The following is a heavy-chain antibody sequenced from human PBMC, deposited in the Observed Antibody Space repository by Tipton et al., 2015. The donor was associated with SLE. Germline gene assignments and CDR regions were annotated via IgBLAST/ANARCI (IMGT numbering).Heavy chain of an antibody. D-gene: IGHD3-10*01. CDR2: THYSGTT. Sequence: TLSLTCIVSGGSITPTPYYWGWIRQPPEKGLEWIGSTHYSGTTYSHPSLESRVTKSMDTSKNEFSLNLRSVTATDTAVYYCARLSPLWFGEYTEYWGQGTLVTVTS. J-gene: IGHJ4*02. CDR1: GGSITPTPYY. V-gene: IGHV4-39*01. CDR3: ARLSPLWFGEYTEY.